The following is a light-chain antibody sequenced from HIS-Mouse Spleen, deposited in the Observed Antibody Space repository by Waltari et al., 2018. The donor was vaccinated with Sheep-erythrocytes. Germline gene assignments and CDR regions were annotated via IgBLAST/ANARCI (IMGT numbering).Light chain of an antibody. CDR2: QDS. Sequence: SYELTQPPSVSVSPGQTASITCSRATLGAKYACWYQQKPGQSPLLVIYQDSKRPSGIPERFSGSNSGNTATLTISGTQAMDEADYYCQAWDSSTGVVFGGGTKLTVL. CDR1: TLGAKY. CDR3: QAWDSSTGVV. J-gene: IGLJ2*01. V-gene: IGLV3-1*01.